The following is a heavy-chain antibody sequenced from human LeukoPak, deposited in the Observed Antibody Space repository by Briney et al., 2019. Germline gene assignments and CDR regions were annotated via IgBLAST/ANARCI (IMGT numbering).Heavy chain of an antibody. CDR2: ISESGDNR. Sequence: GGSLRLSCTASGFTFSNYAMSWVRQAPGKGLEWVSGISESGDNRNHADSVKGRFTISRDNPKNTLYLQMNSLRAEDTAVYYCAKNITDWGQGTLVTVSS. D-gene: IGHD1-14*01. CDR1: GFTFSNYA. J-gene: IGHJ4*02. V-gene: IGHV3-23*01. CDR3: AKNITD.